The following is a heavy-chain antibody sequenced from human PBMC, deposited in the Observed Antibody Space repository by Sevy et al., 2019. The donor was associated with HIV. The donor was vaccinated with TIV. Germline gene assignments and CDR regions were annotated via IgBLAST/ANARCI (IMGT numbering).Heavy chain of an antibody. CDR2: IYYSGST. CDR3: ARHDHMTTVNYFDY. J-gene: IGHJ4*02. Sequence: SETLSLTCTVSGGSISSSSYYWGRIRQPPGKGLEWIGSIYYSGSTYYNPSLKSRVTISVDTSKNQFSLKLSSVTAADTAVYYCARHDHMTTVNYFDYWGQGTLVTVSS. CDR1: GGSISSSSYY. D-gene: IGHD4-17*01. V-gene: IGHV4-39*01.